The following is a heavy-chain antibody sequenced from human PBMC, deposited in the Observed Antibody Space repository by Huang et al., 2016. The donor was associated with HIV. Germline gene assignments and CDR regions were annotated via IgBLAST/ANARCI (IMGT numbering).Heavy chain of an antibody. Sequence: TCNVSGGSVNSGNFYWSWIRQPPGKRLEWIAYIYYSGSANYNPSLKSRVTASIDTSKNEFSLKLTSVAAADTAMYYCARVARGSGGDWFDYWGQGILVTVSA. J-gene: IGHJ4*02. CDR3: ARVARGSGGDWFDY. D-gene: IGHD3-10*01. CDR1: GGSVNSGNFY. V-gene: IGHV4-61*01. CDR2: IYYSGSA.